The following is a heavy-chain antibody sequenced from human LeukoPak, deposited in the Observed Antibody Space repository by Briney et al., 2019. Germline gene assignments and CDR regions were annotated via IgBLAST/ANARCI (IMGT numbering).Heavy chain of an antibody. CDR1: GGSISTYC. Sequence: PSETLSLTCTVSGGSISTYCRTWIRQPPGKGLEWVGYIYSSGTTNYNPSLNSRVTISLDTSKNQFSLNLRSVTAADTAVYYCATVSPVRQPHFFDSWGQGTLVTVSS. J-gene: IGHJ4*02. D-gene: IGHD3-16*01. V-gene: IGHV4-59*08. CDR2: IYSSGTT. CDR3: ATVSPVRQPHFFDS.